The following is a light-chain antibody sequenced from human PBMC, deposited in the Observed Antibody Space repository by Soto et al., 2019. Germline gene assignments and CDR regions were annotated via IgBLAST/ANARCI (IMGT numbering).Light chain of an antibody. Sequence: EIVMTQSPATLSVSPGERATLSCRASQSVSSNLAWYQQRPGQAPRLLIYGPSNRATGIPARFSGSGSGTEFTLTISSLQSEDFAVYYCQQYNDWPLTFGGGTKVDIK. CDR3: QQYNDWPLT. J-gene: IGKJ4*01. CDR2: GPS. CDR1: QSVSSN. V-gene: IGKV3-15*01.